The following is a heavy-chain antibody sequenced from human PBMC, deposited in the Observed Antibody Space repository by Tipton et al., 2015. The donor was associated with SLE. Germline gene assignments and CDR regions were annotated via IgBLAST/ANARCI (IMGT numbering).Heavy chain of an antibody. Sequence: QLVQSGAEVKKPGSSVKVSCKASGGTFSSYAISWVRQAPGQGLEWMGGIIPIFGTANYAQKFQGRVTITADESTSTAYMELSSLRSEDTAVYYCARDPDYYDSSGFDAFDIWGQGTMVTVSS. CDR2: IIPIFGTA. D-gene: IGHD3-22*01. V-gene: IGHV1-69*01. CDR1: GGTFSSYA. J-gene: IGHJ3*02. CDR3: ARDPDYYDSSGFDAFDI.